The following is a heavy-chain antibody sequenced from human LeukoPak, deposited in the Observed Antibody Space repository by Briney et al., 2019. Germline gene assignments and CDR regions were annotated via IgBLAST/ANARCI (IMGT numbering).Heavy chain of an antibody. CDR2: INPNSGGT. D-gene: IGHD6-13*01. CDR1: GYTFTGYY. Sequence: ASVKVSCKASGYTFTGYYMHWVRQAPGQGLEWMGWINPNSGGTNYAQKFQGRVTMTRDTSISTAYMELSRLRSDDTAVYYCARVGGGGSSWFYYYYGMDVWGQGTTVTVSS. CDR3: ARVGGGGSSWFYYYYGMDV. J-gene: IGHJ6*02. V-gene: IGHV1-2*02.